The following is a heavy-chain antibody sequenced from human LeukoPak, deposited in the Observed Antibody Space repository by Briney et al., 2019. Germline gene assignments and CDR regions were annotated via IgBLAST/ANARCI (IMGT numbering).Heavy chain of an antibody. Sequence: ASVKVSCKASGGTFSSYAISWVRQATGQGLEWMGWMNPNSGNTGYAQKFQGRVTMTRDTSISTAYMELSRLRSDDTAVYYCARVDTAMVTIDYWGQGTLVTVSS. CDR2: MNPNSGNT. V-gene: IGHV1-8*02. CDR3: ARVDTAMVTIDY. J-gene: IGHJ4*02. CDR1: GGTFSSYA. D-gene: IGHD5-18*01.